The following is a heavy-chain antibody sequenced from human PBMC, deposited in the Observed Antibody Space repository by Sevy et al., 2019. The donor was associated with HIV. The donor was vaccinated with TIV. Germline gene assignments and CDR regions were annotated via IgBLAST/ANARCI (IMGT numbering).Heavy chain of an antibody. CDR1: GGSITDKKYY. CDR2: ISYGAST. Sequence: SETLSLTCTVSGGSITDKKYYWAWIRQPPGKGLEWIGSISYGASTYYNPSLQSRVTLSVDTCKNQFSLNLSSVTAADTAKYYCARRVAAAGQGIQYFQYWGRGTLVTVSS. J-gene: IGHJ1*01. CDR3: ARRVAAAGQGIQYFQY. V-gene: IGHV4-39*01. D-gene: IGHD6-13*01.